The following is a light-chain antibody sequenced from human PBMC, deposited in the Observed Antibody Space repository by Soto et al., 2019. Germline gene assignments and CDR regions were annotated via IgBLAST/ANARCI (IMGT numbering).Light chain of an antibody. Sequence: QSALTQPASVSGSPGQSITISCTGTSSDVGSYNVVSWYQQHPGKAPKLLIYEVSKRPSGVSDRFSGSKSGNTASLTISGLQAEDEADYHCCSYEGSSSAYVFGTGTKLTVL. CDR2: EVS. J-gene: IGLJ1*01. V-gene: IGLV2-23*02. CDR3: CSYEGSSSAYV. CDR1: SSDVGSYNV.